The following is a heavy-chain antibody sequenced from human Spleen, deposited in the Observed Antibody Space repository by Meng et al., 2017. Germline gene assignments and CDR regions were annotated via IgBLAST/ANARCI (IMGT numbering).Heavy chain of an antibody. Sequence: GSLRLSCVASGFTFSSYWMNWVRQAPGKGLEWVANIKQDGSEKYYVDSVKGRFTISRDNAKNSLYLEMNSLRAGDTALYYCARVLLESYGLYDAFDIWGQGTMVTVSS. D-gene: IGHD5-18*01. CDR1: GFTFSSYW. V-gene: IGHV3-7*03. CDR3: ARVLLESYGLYDAFDI. CDR2: IKQDGSEK. J-gene: IGHJ3*02.